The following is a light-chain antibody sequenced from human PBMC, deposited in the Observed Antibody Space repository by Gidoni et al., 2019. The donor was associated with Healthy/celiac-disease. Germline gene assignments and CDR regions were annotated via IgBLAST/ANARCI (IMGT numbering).Light chain of an antibody. CDR1: SSDVGGYNY. CDR2: EVR. CDR3: SSYTSSSTLGV. J-gene: IGLJ3*02. V-gene: IGLV2-14*01. Sequence: QSALTQPASVSGSPGQSLTISCTGTSSDVGGYNYVSWYQQHQGKAPKLMIYEVRNRPSGVSNRLSGSKSGNTASLTISGLQAEDEADYYCSSYTSSSTLGVFGGGTKLTVL.